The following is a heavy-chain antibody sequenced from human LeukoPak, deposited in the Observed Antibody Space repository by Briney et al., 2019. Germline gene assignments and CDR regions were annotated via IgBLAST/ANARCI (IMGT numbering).Heavy chain of an antibody. D-gene: IGHD5-12*01. CDR3: ARVVSSGYDWFDY. CDR1: GGSFSGYY. Sequence: SESLSLTCAVYGGSFSGYYWSWIRQPPGKGLECSGEINHSGTTNYNPSLKSRVTISVDTSKNQFSLKLSSVTAADTAVYYCARVVSSGYDWFDYWGQGTLVTVSS. J-gene: IGHJ4*02. V-gene: IGHV4-34*01. CDR2: INHSGTT.